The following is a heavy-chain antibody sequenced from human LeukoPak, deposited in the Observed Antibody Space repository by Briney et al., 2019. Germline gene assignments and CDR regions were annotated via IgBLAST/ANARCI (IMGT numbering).Heavy chain of an antibody. J-gene: IGHJ4*02. V-gene: IGHV4-34*01. CDR3: ARTTGFWSGYYPYYSDY. Sequence: PSETLSLTCAVYGGSFSGYYWSWIRQPPGKGLEWIGEINHSGSTNYNPSLKSRVTISVDTSKNQFSLKLSSVTAADTAVYYCARTTGFWSGYYPYYSDYWGQGTLVTVSS. D-gene: IGHD3-3*01. CDR1: GGSFSGYY. CDR2: INHSGST.